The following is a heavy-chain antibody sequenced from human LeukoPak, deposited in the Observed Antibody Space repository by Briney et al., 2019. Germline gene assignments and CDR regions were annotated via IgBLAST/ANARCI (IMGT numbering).Heavy chain of an antibody. CDR1: GFTVSSNY. D-gene: IGHD2-21*02. CDR3: AKPRGGDSWAFDV. Sequence: PGGSLRLSCAASGFTVSSNYMSWVRQAPGKGLEWVAGISYDGRDKYYADSVKGRFTISRDNSKNTLNLQMNSLRAEDTAVYYCAKPRGGDSWAFDVWGQGTMVTVSS. CDR2: ISYDGRDK. J-gene: IGHJ3*01. V-gene: IGHV3-30*18.